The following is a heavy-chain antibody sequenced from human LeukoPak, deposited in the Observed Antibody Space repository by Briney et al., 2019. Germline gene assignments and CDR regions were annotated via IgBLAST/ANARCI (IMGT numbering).Heavy chain of an antibody. Sequence: GGSLRLSCAASGFTFSSYAMSWVRQAPGKGLEWVSAISGSGGSTYYADSVKGRFTISRDNSKNTLYLQMNSLRAEDTAVYYCAKDDFWSGYPKLQPAYWGQGTLVTVSS. J-gene: IGHJ4*02. V-gene: IGHV3-23*01. CDR2: ISGSGGST. CDR1: GFTFSSYA. D-gene: IGHD3-3*01. CDR3: AKDDFWSGYPKLQPAY.